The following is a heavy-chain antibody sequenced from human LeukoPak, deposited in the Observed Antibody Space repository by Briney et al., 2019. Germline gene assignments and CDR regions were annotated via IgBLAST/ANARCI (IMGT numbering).Heavy chain of an antibody. V-gene: IGHV4-39*07. CDR2: IYYSGST. Sequence: SETLSLTCTVSGGSISSSSYYWGWIRQPPGKGLEWIGSIYYSGSTNYNPSLKSRVTISVDTSKNQFSLKLSSVTAADTAVYYCAGGSYYYYYMAVWGKGTTVTISS. CDR3: AGGSYYYYYMAV. J-gene: IGHJ6*03. CDR1: GGSISSSSYY.